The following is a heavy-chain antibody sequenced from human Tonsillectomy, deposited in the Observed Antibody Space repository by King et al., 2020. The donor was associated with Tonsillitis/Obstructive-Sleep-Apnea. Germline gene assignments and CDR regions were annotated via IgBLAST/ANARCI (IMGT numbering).Heavy chain of an antibody. J-gene: IGHJ6*02. CDR2: ISGSSSYI. D-gene: IGHD4-17*01. CDR1: GFTFNSYT. CDR3: ATAYGDTPYYHGMDV. V-gene: IGHV3-21*01. Sequence: VQLVESGGGLVKPGGSLRLSCAASGFTFNSYTMNWVRQAPGKGLEWVSSISGSSSYIYYADSVKGRFTISRDNAKNSLFLQMNSLRAEDTAVYYCATAYGDTPYYHGMDVWGQGTTVTVSS.